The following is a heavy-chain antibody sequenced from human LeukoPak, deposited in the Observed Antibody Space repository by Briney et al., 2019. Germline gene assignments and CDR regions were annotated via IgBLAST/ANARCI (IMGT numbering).Heavy chain of an antibody. CDR2: ISGSGGST. D-gene: IGHD3-3*01. CDR1: RFTFSSYA. Sequence: GGSLRLSCAASRFTFSSYAMTWVRQAPGKGLEWVSSISGSGGSTSYADSVKGRFTISRDNAKNSLYLQMNSLRAEDTAVYYCARLREIPVFGVVTKSTSYFDYWGQGTLVTVSS. V-gene: IGHV3-23*01. CDR3: ARLREIPVFGVVTKSTSYFDY. J-gene: IGHJ4*02.